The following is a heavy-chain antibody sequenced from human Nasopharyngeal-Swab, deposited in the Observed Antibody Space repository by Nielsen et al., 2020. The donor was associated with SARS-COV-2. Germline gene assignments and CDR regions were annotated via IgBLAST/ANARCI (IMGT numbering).Heavy chain of an antibody. CDR3: ARGFGMVVTARYFDL. CDR2: IYYSGSI. D-gene: IGHD2-21*02. J-gene: IGHJ2*01. V-gene: IGHV4-59*12. Sequence: SETLSLTCTVSGGSISSYYWSWIRQPPGKGLEWIGYIYYSGSINYNPSLKSRVTISVDTSKNQFSLKLSSVTAADTAVYYCARGFGMVVTARYFDLWGRGTLVTVSS. CDR1: GGSISSYY.